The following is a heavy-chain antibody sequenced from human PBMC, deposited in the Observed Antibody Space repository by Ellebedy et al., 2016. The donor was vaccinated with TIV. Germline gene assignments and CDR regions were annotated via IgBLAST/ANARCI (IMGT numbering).Heavy chain of an antibody. Sequence: SVKVSXXASGGTFSSYAISWVRQAPGQGLEWMGGIIPIFGTANYAQKFQGRVTITADESTSTAYMELSSLRSEDTAVYYCARDEFGSRGAGYWGQGTLVTVSS. CDR2: IIPIFGTA. J-gene: IGHJ4*02. V-gene: IGHV1-69*13. D-gene: IGHD3-16*01. CDR1: GGTFSSYA. CDR3: ARDEFGSRGAGY.